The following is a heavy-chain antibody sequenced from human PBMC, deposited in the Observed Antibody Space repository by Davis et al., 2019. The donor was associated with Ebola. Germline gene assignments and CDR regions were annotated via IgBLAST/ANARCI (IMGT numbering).Heavy chain of an antibody. CDR2: ISGSGGNT. V-gene: IGHV3-23*01. CDR1: VITFSSYA. D-gene: IGHD3-3*01. J-gene: IGHJ4*02. CDR3: ARDLRFWSGFVDY. Sequence: GESLKISCPDSVITFSSYAMTWVRQAPGKGLEWVSAISGSGGNTYYADSVKGRFTISRDNAKNSLYLQMNSLRAEDTAVYYCARDLRFWSGFVDYWGQGTLVTVSS.